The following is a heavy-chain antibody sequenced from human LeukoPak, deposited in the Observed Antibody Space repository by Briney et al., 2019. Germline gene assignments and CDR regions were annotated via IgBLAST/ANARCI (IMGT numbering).Heavy chain of an antibody. Sequence: GGSLRLSCAASGFTFSSYAMSWVRQAPGKGLEWVSAISGSGGSTYYADSVKGRFTISRDNAKNSLYLQMNSLRAEDTAVYYCARDTCGGDCYSNDAFDIWGQGTMVTVSS. CDR2: ISGSGGST. J-gene: IGHJ3*02. CDR3: ARDTCGGDCYSNDAFDI. V-gene: IGHV3-23*01. CDR1: GFTFSSYA. D-gene: IGHD2-21*02.